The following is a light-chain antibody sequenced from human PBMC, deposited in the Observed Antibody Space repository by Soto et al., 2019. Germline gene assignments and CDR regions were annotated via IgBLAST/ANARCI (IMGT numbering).Light chain of an antibody. CDR1: QSVLYNSNNKNY. CDR3: QQYYSTPIT. Sequence: DIVMTQSPDSLAVSLGERATINCKSSQSVLYNSNNKNYFAWYQQKPGQPPNLLIYWASTRESGVPDRFSGSGSGTDFTLTISSLQAEDVAVYYCQQYYSTPITFGQGTRLKIK. V-gene: IGKV4-1*01. CDR2: WAS. J-gene: IGKJ5*01.